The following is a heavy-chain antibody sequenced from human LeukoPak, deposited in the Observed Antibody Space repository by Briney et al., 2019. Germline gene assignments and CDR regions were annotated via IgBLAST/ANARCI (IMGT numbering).Heavy chain of an antibody. CDR2: ISGSGGST. CDR1: GFTFSSYA. V-gene: IGHV3-23*01. CDR3: AKDKDKGYDSSGYYSPHFDY. Sequence: PGGSLRLSCAASGFTFSSYAMSWVRQAPGKGLEWVSAISGSGGSTYYADSVKGRFTISRDNSKNTLYLQMNSLRAEDTAVYYCAKDKDKGYDSSGYYSPHFDYWGQGTLVTVSS. D-gene: IGHD3-22*01. J-gene: IGHJ4*02.